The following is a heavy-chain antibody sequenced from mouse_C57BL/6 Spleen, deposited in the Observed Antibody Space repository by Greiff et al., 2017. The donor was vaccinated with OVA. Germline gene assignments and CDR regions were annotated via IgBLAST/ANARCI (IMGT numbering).Heavy chain of an antibody. Sequence: EVQLVESGGGLVKPGGSLKLSCAASGFTFSDYGMHWVRQAPEKGLEWVAYISSGSSTIYYADTVKGRFTISRDNAKNTLFLQMTSLRSEDTAMYYCAREDYDERGLFDYWGQGTTLTVSS. CDR1: GFTFSDYG. V-gene: IGHV5-17*01. CDR3: AREDYDERGLFDY. D-gene: IGHD2-4*01. J-gene: IGHJ2*01. CDR2: ISSGSSTI.